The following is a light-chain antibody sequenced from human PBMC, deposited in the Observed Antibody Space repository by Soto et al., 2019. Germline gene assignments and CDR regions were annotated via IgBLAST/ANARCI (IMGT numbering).Light chain of an antibody. J-gene: IGKJ5*01. Sequence: DIQMTQSPSSLSASVGDRVTSTCQASQHINNYLNWYQQKPGRAPKLLIYDASNLEAGVPSRFRGSGSGTDFTFTISRLQPEDIATYYFQQYENLPTFGQGTRLEIK. V-gene: IGKV1-33*01. CDR1: QHINNY. CDR2: DAS. CDR3: QQYENLPT.